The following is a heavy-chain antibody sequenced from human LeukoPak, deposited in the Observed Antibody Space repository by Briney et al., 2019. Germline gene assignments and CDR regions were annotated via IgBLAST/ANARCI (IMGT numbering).Heavy chain of an antibody. Sequence: ASVKVSCKASGYTFTSYDINWVRQAPGQGLEWMGWINPNSGGTNYAQKFQGRVTMTRDTSISTAYMELSRLRSDDTAVYYCARSYFWSGYQYYFDYWGQGTLVTVSS. CDR1: GYTFTSYD. V-gene: IGHV1-2*02. CDR2: INPNSGGT. D-gene: IGHD3-3*01. J-gene: IGHJ4*02. CDR3: ARSYFWSGYQYYFDY.